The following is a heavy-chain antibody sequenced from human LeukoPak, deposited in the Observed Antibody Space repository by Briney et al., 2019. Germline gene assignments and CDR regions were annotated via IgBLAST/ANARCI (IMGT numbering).Heavy chain of an antibody. D-gene: IGHD3-10*01. V-gene: IGHV1-18*01. J-gene: IGHJ4*02. CDR1: GYTFTSYG. CDR2: ISAYNGNT. CDR3: ARLASITMVRGATWFFDY. Sequence: ASVKVSCKASGYTFTSYGISWVRQAPGQGLEWMGWISAYNGNTNYAQKLQGRVTMTTDTSTSTAYMELRSLRSDDTAVYYCARLASITMVRGATWFFDYWGQGTLVTVSS.